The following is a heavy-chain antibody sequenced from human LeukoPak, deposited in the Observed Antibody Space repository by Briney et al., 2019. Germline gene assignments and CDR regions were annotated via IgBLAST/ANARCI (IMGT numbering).Heavy chain of an antibody. Sequence: SETLSLTCTVSGGSISSSNYFWGWVRQPPGKGLEWIGTISYSGTTHDNPSLKSRVIISVDTSKNQFSLQLNSVTPEDTAVYYCARDIAAAGTAPGAPRIFDYWGQGTLVTVSS. V-gene: IGHV4-39*07. CDR1: GGSISSSNYF. CDR2: ISYSGTT. J-gene: IGHJ4*02. D-gene: IGHD6-13*01. CDR3: ARDIAAAGTAPGAPRIFDY.